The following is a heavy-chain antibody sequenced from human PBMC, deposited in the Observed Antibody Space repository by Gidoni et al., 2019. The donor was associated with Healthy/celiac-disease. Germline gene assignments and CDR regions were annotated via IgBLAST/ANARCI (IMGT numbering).Heavy chain of an antibody. D-gene: IGHD3-10*01. Sequence: QVQLQQWGAGLLKPSETLSPTCAVYGGSFSGYYWSWIRQPPGKGLEWIGEINHSGSTNYNPSLKSRVTISVDTAKNQFSLKLSSVTAADTAVYYCARGGELLWFGELVILDYWGQGTLVTVSS. CDR1: GGSFSGYY. CDR2: INHSGST. J-gene: IGHJ4*02. V-gene: IGHV4-34*01. CDR3: ARGGELLWFGELVILDY.